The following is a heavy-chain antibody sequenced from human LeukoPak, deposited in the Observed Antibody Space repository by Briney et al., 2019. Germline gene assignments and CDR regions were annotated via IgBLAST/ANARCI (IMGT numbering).Heavy chain of an antibody. J-gene: IGHJ4*02. CDR1: GFTFSISW. D-gene: IGHD1-26*01. Sequence: GGSLRLSCVASGFTFSISWVTWVRLAPGKGLEGVANIDKHGNKKYYVDSVKGRFAISRDYASSSVFLQMDSLRAEDTSVYYCARDAGWGYYDLWGQGTPVTVSS. CDR2: IDKHGNKK. CDR3: ARDAGWGYYDL. V-gene: IGHV3-7*01.